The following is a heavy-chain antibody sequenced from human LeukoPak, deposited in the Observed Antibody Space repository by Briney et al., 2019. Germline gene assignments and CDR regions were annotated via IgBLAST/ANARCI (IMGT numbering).Heavy chain of an antibody. CDR3: AKGSSGWSPGDLDY. Sequence: GGSLRLSCAASGFTFDDYAMHWVRQAPGKGLEWDSGISWNSGSIGYADSVKGRFTISRDNAKNSLYLQMNGLRAEDMALYYCAKGSSGWSPGDLDYWGQGTLVTVSS. V-gene: IGHV3-9*03. CDR1: GFTFDDYA. J-gene: IGHJ4*02. D-gene: IGHD6-19*01. CDR2: ISWNSGSI.